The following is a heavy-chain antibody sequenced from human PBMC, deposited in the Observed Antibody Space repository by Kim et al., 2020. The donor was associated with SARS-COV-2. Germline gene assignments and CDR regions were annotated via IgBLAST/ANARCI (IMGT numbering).Heavy chain of an antibody. D-gene: IGHD2-2*01. CDR3: ARVGDPDEPGP. CDR2: ISSSSSYI. J-gene: IGHJ5*02. V-gene: IGHV3-21*01. Sequence: GGSLRLSCAASGFTFSSYSMNWVRQAPGKGLEWVSSISSSSSYIYYADSVKGRFTISRDNAKNSLYLQMNSLRAEDTAVYYCARVGDPDEPGPWGQGTLVTVSS. CDR1: GFTFSSYS.